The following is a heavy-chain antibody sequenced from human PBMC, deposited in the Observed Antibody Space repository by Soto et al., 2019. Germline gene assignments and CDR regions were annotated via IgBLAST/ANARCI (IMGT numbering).Heavy chain of an antibody. CDR3: ARDLSSGSYYNVNYYYGMDV. CDR1: GDSVSSNSAA. D-gene: IGHD3-10*01. V-gene: IGHV6-1*01. Sequence: KQSQTLSLTCAISGDSVSSNSAAWNWIRQSPSRGLEWLGRTYYRSKWYNDYAVSVKSRITINPDTSKNQFSLQLNSVTPEDTAVYYCARDLSSGSYYNVNYYYGMDVWGQGTTVTVSS. J-gene: IGHJ6*02. CDR2: TYYRSKWYN.